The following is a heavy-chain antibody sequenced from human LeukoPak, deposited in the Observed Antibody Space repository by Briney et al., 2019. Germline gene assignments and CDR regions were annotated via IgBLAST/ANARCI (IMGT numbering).Heavy chain of an antibody. J-gene: IGHJ4*02. V-gene: IGHV4-34*01. Sequence: SETLSLTCAVYGGSITGYYWSWIRQTPGRGLEWVGEIHYTGATSYNPSLKSRATISTDTSKNQFSLRLSSVHAADTAVYYCARGNILTGYCFDFWGQGALVTVSS. CDR2: IHYTGAT. CDR3: ARGNILTGYCFDF. D-gene: IGHD3-9*01. CDR1: GGSITGYY.